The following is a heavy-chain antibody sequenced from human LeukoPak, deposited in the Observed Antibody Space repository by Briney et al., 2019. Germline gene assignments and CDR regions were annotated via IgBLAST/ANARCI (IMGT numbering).Heavy chain of an antibody. J-gene: IGHJ4*02. CDR1: GGSISTYY. D-gene: IGHD3-22*01. V-gene: IGHV4-59*08. CDR3: ARHRPYYSDSRGYFDY. CDR2: IYYSGST. Sequence: KSSETLSLTCTVSGGSISTYYWSWIRQPPGKGLEWIGYIYYSGSTNYNPSLKSRVTISEDTSKNQFSLKLSSVTAADTAVYYCARHRPYYSDSRGYFDYWGQGTLVTVSS.